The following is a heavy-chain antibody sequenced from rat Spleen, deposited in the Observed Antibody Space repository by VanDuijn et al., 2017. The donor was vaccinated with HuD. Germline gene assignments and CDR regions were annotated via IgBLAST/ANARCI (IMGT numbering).Heavy chain of an antibody. Sequence: EVQLVESGGGLVQPGRSLTLSCAASGFTFSNYGMHWIRQAPTKGLEWVASISPSGGSTYYRDSVRGRFTISRDNAENTVYLQMNSLRSEDTATYYCALRYYGYTYDWFAYWGQGTLVTVSS. CDR1: GFTFSNYG. D-gene: IGHD1-9*01. CDR2: ISPSGGST. J-gene: IGHJ3*01. V-gene: IGHV5-19*01. CDR3: ALRYYGYTYDWFAY.